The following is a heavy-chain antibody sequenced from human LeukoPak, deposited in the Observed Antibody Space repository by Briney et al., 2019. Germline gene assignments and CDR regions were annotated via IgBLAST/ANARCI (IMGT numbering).Heavy chain of an antibody. CDR1: GGSVSSYY. Sequence: SETLSLTCTVSGGSVSSYYWSWIRQPAEKELEWIGRIYTSGNTNYNPSLKGRVTMSVDTSKNQFSLKLTSVTAADTAVYYCARDSSPYYLYYFDYWGQGTLVTVSS. J-gene: IGHJ4*02. D-gene: IGHD3-22*01. CDR3: ARDSSPYYLYYFDY. CDR2: IYTSGNT. V-gene: IGHV4-4*07.